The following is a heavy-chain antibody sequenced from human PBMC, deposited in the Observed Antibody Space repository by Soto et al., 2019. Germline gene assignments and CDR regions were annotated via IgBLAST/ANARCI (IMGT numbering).Heavy chain of an antibody. Sequence: QVQLVQSGAEVKKPGASVKVSCKASGYTFTSYGISWVRQAPGQGLEWMGWISAYNGNTNYAQKLQGRVTMTTDTSTSTAYMELRRLRSDDTAVYYCARDAEGATLLPTFQHWGQGTLVTVSS. CDR3: ARDAEGATLLPTFQH. J-gene: IGHJ1*01. CDR2: ISAYNGNT. D-gene: IGHD1-26*01. CDR1: GYTFTSYG. V-gene: IGHV1-18*01.